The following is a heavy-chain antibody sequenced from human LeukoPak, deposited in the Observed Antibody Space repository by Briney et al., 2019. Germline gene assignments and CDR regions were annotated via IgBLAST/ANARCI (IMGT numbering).Heavy chain of an antibody. V-gene: IGHV3-53*01. Sequence: GGSLRLSCAASGFTVSGNYMGWVRQAPGKGLEWVSVIYSGGTTYYADSVKGRFTISSDNSKNTLYLQMNSLRAEDTAVYYCARGMIGSPVYFDYWGQGTLVTVSS. J-gene: IGHJ4*02. CDR2: IYSGGTT. CDR1: GFTVSGNY. D-gene: IGHD2-15*01. CDR3: ARGMIGSPVYFDY.